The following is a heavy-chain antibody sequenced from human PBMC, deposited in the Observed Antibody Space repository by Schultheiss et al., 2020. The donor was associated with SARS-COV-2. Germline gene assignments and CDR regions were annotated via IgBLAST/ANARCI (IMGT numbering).Heavy chain of an antibody. CDR2: INPNSGGT. D-gene: IGHD1-26*01. Sequence: ASVKVSCKASGYTFTGYYMHWVRQAPGQGLVWMGWINPNSGGTNYAQKFQGRVTMTRDTSISTAYMELSRLRSDDTAVYYCARGYSGSYPFFDYWGQGTLVTVSS. CDR1: GYTFTGYY. J-gene: IGHJ4*02. V-gene: IGHV1-2*02. CDR3: ARGYSGSYPFFDY.